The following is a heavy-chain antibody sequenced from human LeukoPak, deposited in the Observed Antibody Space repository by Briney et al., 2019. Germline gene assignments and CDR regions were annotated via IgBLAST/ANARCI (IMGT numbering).Heavy chain of an antibody. CDR3: ARDRGGEYYFDY. Sequence: GSLRLSCAASGFTFSSYAMSWVRQTPGKGLEWVSSISGGGDSEYYADSVKGQFTISRDNSKNTLYLQMNSLRAEDTAVYYCARDRGGEYYFDYWGQGTLVTVSS. V-gene: IGHV3-23*01. D-gene: IGHD2-15*01. J-gene: IGHJ4*02. CDR2: ISGGGDSE. CDR1: GFTFSSYA.